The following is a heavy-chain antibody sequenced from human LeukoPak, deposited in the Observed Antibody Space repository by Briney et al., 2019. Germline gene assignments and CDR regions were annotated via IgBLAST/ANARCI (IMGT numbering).Heavy chain of an antibody. V-gene: IGHV3-30*02. CDR3: TTEYNFNYYDSSGYYS. D-gene: IGHD3-22*01. J-gene: IGHJ4*02. CDR1: GFTFSTYG. Sequence: GGSLRLSCAASGFTFSTYGMHWVRQAPGKGLEWVAFIRYDESNKYYADSVKGRFTISRDNSKNTLYLQMNSLRAEDTAVYYCTTEYNFNYYDSSGYYSWGQGTLVTVSS. CDR2: IRYDESNK.